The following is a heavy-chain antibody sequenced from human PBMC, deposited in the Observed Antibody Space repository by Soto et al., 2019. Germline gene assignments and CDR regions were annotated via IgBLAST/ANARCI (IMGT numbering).Heavy chain of an antibody. CDR1: GFTFSSYG. D-gene: IGHD2-2*01. Sequence: QVQLVEFGGGVVQPGRSLRLSCAASGFTFSSYGMHWVRQAPGKGLEWVAVISYDGSNKYYADSVKGRFTISRDNSKNTLYLQMNSLRAEDTAVYYCATVPAAHNYYGMDVWGQGTTVTVSS. CDR3: ATVPAAHNYYGMDV. CDR2: ISYDGSNK. J-gene: IGHJ6*02. V-gene: IGHV3-30*03.